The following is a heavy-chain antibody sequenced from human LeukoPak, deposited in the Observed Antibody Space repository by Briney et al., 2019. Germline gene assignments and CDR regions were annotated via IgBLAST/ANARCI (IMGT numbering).Heavy chain of an antibody. Sequence: GGSLRLSCAASGFTFSSYAMSWVRQAPGKGLEWVSAISGSGGSTYYADSVKGRFTISRDNSKNTLYLQMNSLRAEDTAVYYCATQDTAMVSFDYWGQGTLVTVSS. J-gene: IGHJ4*02. CDR2: ISGSGGST. D-gene: IGHD5-18*01. CDR3: ATQDTAMVSFDY. CDR1: GFTFSSYA. V-gene: IGHV3-23*01.